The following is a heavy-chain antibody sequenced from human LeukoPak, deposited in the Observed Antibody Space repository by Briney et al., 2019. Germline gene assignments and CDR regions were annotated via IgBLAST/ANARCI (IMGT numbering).Heavy chain of an antibody. J-gene: IGHJ4*02. CDR3: ARDLYNDGNDYTGAF. Sequence: ASVKVSCKASGYTFTSYAMNWVRQAPGQGLEWMGWINTNTGNPTSAQDFTGRFVFSLDTSVTTAYLQINSLKTENTAVYFCARDLYNDGNDYTGAFWGQGTLVTVSS. D-gene: IGHD3-22*01. CDR1: GYTFTSYA. V-gene: IGHV7-4-1*02. CDR2: INTNTGNP.